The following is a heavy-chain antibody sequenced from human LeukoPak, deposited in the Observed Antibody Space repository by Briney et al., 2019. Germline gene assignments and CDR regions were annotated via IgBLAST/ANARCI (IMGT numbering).Heavy chain of an antibody. V-gene: IGHV3-21*01. CDR1: GFTFSTYG. CDR3: AFYYYYGMDV. CDR2: ISGSSSYI. J-gene: IGHJ6*02. Sequence: GGSLRLSGAASGFTFSTYGTSWVRQAPGKGWEWVSSISGSSSYIYYADSVKGRLPISRDNAKKSLYLQMSSLRAEDTAVYYCAFYYYYGMDVWGQGTTVTVSS.